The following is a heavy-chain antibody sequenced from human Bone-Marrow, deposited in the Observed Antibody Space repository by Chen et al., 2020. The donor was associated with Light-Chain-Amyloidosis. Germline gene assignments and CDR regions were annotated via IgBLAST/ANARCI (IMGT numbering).Heavy chain of an antibody. J-gene: IGHJ6*02. D-gene: IGHD2-2*01. CDR1: GYTFTSSD. CDR3: ARGRRSMGYCSSTSCNYDAYYYGMDV. Sequence: QVQLVQSGGEVTKPGAYVKVSCKSSGYTFTSSDIDWVRQSTVQGLEWMVWMNPNSGNTGYAQKFQGRLTMTRNTSISTAYMELSSLRSEDTAVYYCARGRRSMGYCSSTSCNYDAYYYGMDVWGQGTTVTVSS. V-gene: IGHV1-8*01. CDR2: MNPNSGNT.